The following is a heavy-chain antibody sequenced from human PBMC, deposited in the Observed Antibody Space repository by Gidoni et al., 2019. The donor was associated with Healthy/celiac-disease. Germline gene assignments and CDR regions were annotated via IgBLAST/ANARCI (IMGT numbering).Heavy chain of an antibody. J-gene: IGHJ4*02. CDR2: ISYDGSNK. CDR3: AKGFAGTTGDYFDY. V-gene: IGHV3-30*18. Sequence: QVQLVESGGGVVQPGRSLRLACAASGFTFSSYGMHWVRQAPGKGLGGVAVISYDGSNKYYADSVKGRFTISRDNSKNTLYLQMNSLRAEDTAVYYCAKGFAGTTGDYFDYWGQGTLVTVSS. D-gene: IGHD1-1*01. CDR1: GFTFSSYG.